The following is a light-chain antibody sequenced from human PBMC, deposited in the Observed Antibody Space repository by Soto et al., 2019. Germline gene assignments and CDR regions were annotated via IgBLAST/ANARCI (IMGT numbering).Light chain of an antibody. CDR3: QQYGSSPPWT. V-gene: IGKV3-20*01. CDR1: QSVSSSY. Sequence: EIVLTQSPGTLSLSPGERATLSCRASQSVSSSYLAWYQQKPGQAPRLLIYGASSSATGIPDSFSGSGSGTDFTLTISRLEPEDFAVYYCQQYGSSPPWTFGQGTKVEIK. CDR2: GAS. J-gene: IGKJ1*01.